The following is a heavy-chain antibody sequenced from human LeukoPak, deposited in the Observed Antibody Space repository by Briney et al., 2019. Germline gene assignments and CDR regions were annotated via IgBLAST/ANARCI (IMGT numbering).Heavy chain of an antibody. D-gene: IGHD3-16*02. CDR2: ISGSGGST. CDR1: GFTFSSYA. CDR3: AEDKVRLITFGGVIVDY. J-gene: IGHJ4*02. V-gene: IGHV3-23*01. Sequence: GGSLRLSCAASGFTFSSYAMSWVRQAPGKGLEWVSAISGSGGSTYYADSVKGRFTISRDNSKNTLYLQMNSLRAEDTAVYYCAEDKVRLITFGGVIVDYWGQGTLVTVSS.